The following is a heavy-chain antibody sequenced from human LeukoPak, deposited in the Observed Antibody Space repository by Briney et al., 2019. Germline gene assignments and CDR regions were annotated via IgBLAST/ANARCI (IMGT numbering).Heavy chain of an antibody. CDR3: AKGGDSSGYYFDY. CDR2: ISYDGSNK. D-gene: IGHD3-22*01. V-gene: IGHV3-30*18. CDR1: GFAFSSYG. Sequence: GGSLRLSCAASGFAFSSYGMHWVRQAPGKGLEWVAVISYDGSNKYYADSVKGRFTISRDNSKNTLYLQMNSLRAEDTAVYYCAKGGDSSGYYFDYWGQGTLVTVSS. J-gene: IGHJ4*02.